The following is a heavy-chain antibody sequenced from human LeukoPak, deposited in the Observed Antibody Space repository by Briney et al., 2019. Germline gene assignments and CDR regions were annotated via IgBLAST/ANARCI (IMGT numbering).Heavy chain of an antibody. CDR3: ARDMGSGSLHY. D-gene: IGHD1-26*01. Sequence: GASVKVSCKASGYTFTSYYMHWVRQAPGQGLEWMGIINPSGGSTSYAQTFQGRVTITRDTSASTAYMELSSLRPEDTAVYYCARDMGSGSLHYWGQGTLVTVSS. V-gene: IGHV1-46*01. J-gene: IGHJ4*02. CDR2: INPSGGST. CDR1: GYTFTSYY.